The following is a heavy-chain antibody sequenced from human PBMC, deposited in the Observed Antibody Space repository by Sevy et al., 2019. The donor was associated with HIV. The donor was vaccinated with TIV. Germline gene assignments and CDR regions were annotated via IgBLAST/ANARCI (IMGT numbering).Heavy chain of an antibody. Sequence: GGSLRLSCAASGFTFSSYSMNWVRQAPGKGLEWVSSISSSSSYIYYADSVKGRFTISRDNAKNSLYLQMNSLRAEDTAVYYCARGVAAAGNWFDPWGQRTLVTVSS. CDR1: GFTFSSYS. J-gene: IGHJ5*02. D-gene: IGHD6-13*01. V-gene: IGHV3-21*01. CDR3: ARGVAAAGNWFDP. CDR2: ISSSSSYI.